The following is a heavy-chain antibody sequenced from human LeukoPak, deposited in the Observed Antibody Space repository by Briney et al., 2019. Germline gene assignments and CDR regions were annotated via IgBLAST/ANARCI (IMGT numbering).Heavy chain of an antibody. CDR1: GGSFSGYY. CDR2: INHSGST. CDR3: ARDGGYGGVYWYFDL. D-gene: IGHD4-23*01. J-gene: IGHJ2*01. Sequence: SETLSLTCAVYGGSFSGYYWSWIRQPPGKGLERIGEINHSGSTNYNPSLKSRVTISVDTSKNQFSLKLSSVTAADTAVYYCARDGGYGGVYWYFDLWGRGTLVTVSS. V-gene: IGHV4-34*01.